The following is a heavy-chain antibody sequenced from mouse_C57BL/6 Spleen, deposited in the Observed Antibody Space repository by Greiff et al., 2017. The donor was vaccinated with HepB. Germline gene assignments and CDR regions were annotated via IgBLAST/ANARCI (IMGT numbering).Heavy chain of an antibody. J-gene: IGHJ4*01. CDR2: IYPGDGDT. V-gene: IGHV1-82*01. CDR1: GYAFSSSW. D-gene: IGHD2-3*01. CDR3: ACDGYYGAMDY. Sequence: QVQLQQSGPELVKPGASVKISCKASGYAFSSSWMNWVKQRPGKGLEWIGRIYPGDGDTNYNGKFKGKATLTADKSSSTAYMQLSSLTSEDSAVYFCACDGYYGAMDYWGQGASVTVAS.